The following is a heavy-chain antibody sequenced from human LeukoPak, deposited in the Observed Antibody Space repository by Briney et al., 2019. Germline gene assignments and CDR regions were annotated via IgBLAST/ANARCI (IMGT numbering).Heavy chain of an antibody. V-gene: IGHV4-34*01. CDR3: ARATLGYCSSTSCYNDVYYYYYGMDV. D-gene: IGHD2-2*02. CDR1: GGSFSGYY. J-gene: IGHJ6*02. CDR2: INHSGST. Sequence: PSETLSLTCAVYGGSFSGYYWSWIRQPPGKGLEWIGEINHSGSTNYNPSLKSRVTISVDTSKNQFSLKLSSVTAADTAVYYSARATLGYCSSTSCYNDVYYYYYGMDVWGQGTTVTVSS.